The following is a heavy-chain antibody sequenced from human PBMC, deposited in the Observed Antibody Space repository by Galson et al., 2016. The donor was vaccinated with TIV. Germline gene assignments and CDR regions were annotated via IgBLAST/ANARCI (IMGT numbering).Heavy chain of an antibody. CDR1: VFNFGFYG. Sequence: SLRLSCAASVFNFGFYGMHWVRQAPGKGLEWVAIIGHDGNWKGYADSVKGRFTVSRDNSKNMLFLEMSSPRVEDTAVYYCARDFRTGKYCDYWGQGTLVTVSA. CDR2: IGHDGNWK. V-gene: IGHV3-33*01. D-gene: IGHD2-8*02. J-gene: IGHJ4*02. CDR3: ARDFRTGKYCDY.